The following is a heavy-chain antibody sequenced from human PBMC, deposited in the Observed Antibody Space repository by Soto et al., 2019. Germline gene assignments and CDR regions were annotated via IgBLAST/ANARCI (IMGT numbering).Heavy chain of an antibody. CDR3: ARGHLYYYDSSGCYFDY. D-gene: IGHD3-22*01. CDR2: IYHSGST. J-gene: IGHJ4*02. V-gene: IGHV4-4*02. CDR1: GGSISSSNW. Sequence: QVQLQESGPGLVKPSGTLSLTCAVSGGSISSSNWWSWVRQPPGKGLEWIGGIYHSGSTNYNPSLKSRVTISVDKSKNQFSLKLSSVTAADTAVYYCARGHLYYYDSSGCYFDYWGQGTLVTVSS.